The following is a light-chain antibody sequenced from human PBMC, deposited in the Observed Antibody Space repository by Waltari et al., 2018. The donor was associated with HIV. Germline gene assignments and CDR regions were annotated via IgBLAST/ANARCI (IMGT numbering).Light chain of an antibody. CDR1: SSDVGGYNF. Sequence: QSALTQPPSASGSPGQSVTLSCTGTSSDVGGYNFVSWYQQHPGKAPKLLIFEATKRPSGGPDRFSGSKSGNTASLTVSGLQAEDEADYYCSSYAGSSTLMFGGGTK. J-gene: IGLJ3*02. CDR2: EAT. V-gene: IGLV2-8*01. CDR3: SSYAGSSTLM.